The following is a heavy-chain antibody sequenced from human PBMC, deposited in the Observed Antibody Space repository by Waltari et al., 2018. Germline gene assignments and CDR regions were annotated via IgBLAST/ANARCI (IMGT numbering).Heavy chain of an antibody. Sequence: QLQLQESGPGLVKPSETLSLTCTVSGGSISSSSYYWGWIRQPPGKGLAWIGSIYYSGCTYYNPALKSQVTIAVDTSKNQFSLKLSSVTAADTAVDYCARPLNKYSGYDNCDYWGQGTLVTVAS. CDR3: ARPLNKYSGYDNCDY. D-gene: IGHD5-12*01. CDR2: IYYSGCT. CDR1: GGSISSSSYY. V-gene: IGHV4-39*07. J-gene: IGHJ4*02.